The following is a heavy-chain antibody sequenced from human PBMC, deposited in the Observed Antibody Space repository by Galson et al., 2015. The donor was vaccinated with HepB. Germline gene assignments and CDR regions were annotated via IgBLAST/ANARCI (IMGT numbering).Heavy chain of an antibody. Sequence: SLRLSCAASGFTFSSYSMNWVRQAPGKGLEWVSYISSSSSPIYYADSVKGRFTISRDNAKNSLYLQMNSLRAEDTAVYYCARGRMCSRPPCHGAFDIWGQGTMVTVSS. V-gene: IGHV3-48*04. CDR2: ISSSSSPI. CDR1: GFTFSSYS. J-gene: IGHJ3*02. CDR3: ARGRMCSRPPCHGAFDI. D-gene: IGHD2/OR15-2a*01.